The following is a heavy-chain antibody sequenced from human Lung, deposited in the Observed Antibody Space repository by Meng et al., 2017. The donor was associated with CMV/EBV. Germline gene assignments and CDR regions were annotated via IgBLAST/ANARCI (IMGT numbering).Heavy chain of an antibody. J-gene: IGHJ6*02. D-gene: IGHD4-17*01. CDR3: ARAFGDFPYDFGMDV. V-gene: IGHV7-4-1*02. CDR1: RYS. Sequence: RYSRNWVRQAPGQGLEWMGWINPTTGNPTYAQGFTGRFVFSLDTSVSTTYLQISSLKAEDTAVYYCARAFGDFPYDFGMDVWGHGTTVTVSS. CDR2: INPTTGNP.